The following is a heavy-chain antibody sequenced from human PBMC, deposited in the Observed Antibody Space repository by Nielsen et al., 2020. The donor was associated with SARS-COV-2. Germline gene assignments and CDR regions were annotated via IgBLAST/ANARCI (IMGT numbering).Heavy chain of an antibody. CDR2: ISYDGSNK. J-gene: IGHJ4*02. V-gene: IGHV3-30*04. Sequence: GESLKISCAASGFTFSSYAMHWVRQAPGKGLEWVAVISYDGSNKYYADSVKGRFTISRDNSKNTLYLQMNSLRAEDTAVYYCARGRGLHGAYWGQGTLVTVSS. CDR3: ARGRGLHGAY. D-gene: IGHD5-24*01. CDR1: GFTFSSYA.